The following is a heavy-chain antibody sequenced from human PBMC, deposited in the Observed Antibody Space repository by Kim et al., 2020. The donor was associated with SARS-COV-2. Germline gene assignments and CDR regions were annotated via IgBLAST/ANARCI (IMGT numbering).Heavy chain of an antibody. Sequence: GGSLRLSCAASGFTFSSYAMSWVRQAPGKGLEWVSAISGSGGSTYYADSVKGRFTISRDNSKNTLYLQMNSLRAEDTAVYYCARRVGATGECYFDYWGQGTLVTVSS. V-gene: IGHV3-23*01. J-gene: IGHJ4*02. CDR2: ISGSGGST. CDR1: GFTFSSYA. D-gene: IGHD1-26*01. CDR3: ARRVGATGECYFDY.